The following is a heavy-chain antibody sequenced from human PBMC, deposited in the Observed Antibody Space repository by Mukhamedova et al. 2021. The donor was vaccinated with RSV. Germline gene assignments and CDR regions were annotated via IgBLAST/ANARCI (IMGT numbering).Heavy chain of an antibody. J-gene: IGHJ1*01. CDR3: VXWVYINGCFFLAS. Sequence: EKGLEWVASIKEDGSVKYYVDSVKGRFTISRDNAKNSLSLQMISLGAEDTAVFFCVXWVYINGCFFLASWGQGT. V-gene: IGHV3-7*01. D-gene: IGHD6-19*01. CDR2: IKEDGSVK.